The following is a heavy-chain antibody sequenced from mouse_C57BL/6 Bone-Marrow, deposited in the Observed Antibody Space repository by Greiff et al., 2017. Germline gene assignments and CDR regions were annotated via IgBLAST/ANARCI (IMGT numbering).Heavy chain of an antibody. CDR1: GYTFTSYC. D-gene: IGHD2-5*01. Sequence: VQLQQPGAELVKPGASVKLSCKASGYTFTSYCITWVKQRPGQGLEWIGDIYPGSGSTNYNEKFKSKATLTVDTSSSTAYMQLSSRTSEDSAVYYCARPYYSNYWNFDVWGTGTTVTVSS. V-gene: IGHV1-55*01. CDR2: IYPGSGST. J-gene: IGHJ1*03. CDR3: ARPYYSNYWNFDV.